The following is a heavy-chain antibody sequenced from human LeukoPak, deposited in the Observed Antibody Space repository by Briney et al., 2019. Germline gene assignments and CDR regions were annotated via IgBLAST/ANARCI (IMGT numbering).Heavy chain of an antibody. D-gene: IGHD3-10*01. Sequence: GGSLRLSCAASGFTFSSYGMHWVRQAPGKGLEWVALIRKDGTNKYYADSVKGRVTTSRDKSTNTTYLQMNSLRATDTSVTYCANDRSGSPIVWGEGTLVSVSS. CDR2: IRKDGTNK. J-gene: IGHJ4*02. CDR1: GFTFSSYG. CDR3: ANDRSGSPIV. V-gene: IGHV3-30*02.